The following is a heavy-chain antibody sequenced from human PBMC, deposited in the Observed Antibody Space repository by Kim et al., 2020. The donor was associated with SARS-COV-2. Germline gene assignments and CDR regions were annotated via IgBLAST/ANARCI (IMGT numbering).Heavy chain of an antibody. D-gene: IGHD3-10*02. Sequence: GESLKISCKGSGYTFITYWISWVRQMPGKGLEWMGRIDPSDSYTNYSPSFQGHVTMSADKSISTAYLQWSSLKASDTAMYYCARLTMSGFTTNAFEIWGQGTRVSVSS. V-gene: IGHV5-10-1*01. CDR1: GYTFITYW. CDR2: IDPSDSYT. J-gene: IGHJ3*02. CDR3: ARLTMSGFTTNAFEI.